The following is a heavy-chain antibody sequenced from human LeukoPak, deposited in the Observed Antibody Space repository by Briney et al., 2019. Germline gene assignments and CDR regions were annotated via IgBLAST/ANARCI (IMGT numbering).Heavy chain of an antibody. CDR2: IKQDGSEK. CDR1: GLTYSSYW. D-gene: IGHD3-22*01. CDR3: ARSRGATGYYWVDY. Sequence: PGGSLRLSCAASGLTYSSYWMNWVRQTPGKGLEWVANIKQDGSEKNYVDSVKGRFTISRDNAVNSLYLQMNSLRVEDTAVYYCARSRGATGYYWVDYWGQGTLVTVPS. V-gene: IGHV3-7*02. J-gene: IGHJ4*02.